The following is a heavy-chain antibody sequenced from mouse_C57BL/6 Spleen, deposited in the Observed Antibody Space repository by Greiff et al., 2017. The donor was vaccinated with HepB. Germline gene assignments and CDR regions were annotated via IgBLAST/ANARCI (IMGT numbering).Heavy chain of an antibody. V-gene: IGHV10-3*01. D-gene: IGHD1-1*01. CDR3: VRESLITTKDWYFDV. CDR1: GFTFNTYA. Sequence: EVQVVESGGGLVQPKGSLKLSCAASGFTFNTYAMHWVRQAPGKGLEWVARIRSKSSNYATYYADSVKDRFTISRDDSQSMLYLQMNNLKTEDTAMYYCVRESLITTKDWYFDVWGTGTTVTVSS. J-gene: IGHJ1*03. CDR2: IRSKSSNYAT.